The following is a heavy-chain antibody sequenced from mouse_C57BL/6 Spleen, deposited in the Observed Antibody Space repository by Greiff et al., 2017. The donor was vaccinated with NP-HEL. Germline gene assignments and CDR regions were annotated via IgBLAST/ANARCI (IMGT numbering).Heavy chain of an antibody. J-gene: IGHJ3*01. CDR3: AREMD. V-gene: IGHV5-12*01. CDR1: GFTFSDYY. Sequence: EVQRVESGGGLVQPGGSLKLSCAASGFTFSDYYMYWVRQTPEKRLEWVAYISNGGGSTYYPDTVKGRFTISRDNAKNTLYLQMSRLKSEDTAMYYCAREMDWGQGTLVTVSA. CDR2: ISNGGGST.